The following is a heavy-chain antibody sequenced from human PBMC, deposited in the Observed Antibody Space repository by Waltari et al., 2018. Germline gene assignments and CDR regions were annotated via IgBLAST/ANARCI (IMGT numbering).Heavy chain of an antibody. CDR3: TRNPGY. CDR1: DFFTDYW. V-gene: IGHV3-74*03. Sequence: EVQLVNSGGGLVQPGGSLRLSCAASDFFTDYWLDWVRQAPGKGLVWVSRMETDGTFITYADYVKGRFTHSSCSDKNTYYLQMNSLRAEDTAVYYCTRNPGYRGQETLVTVSS. J-gene: IGHJ4*02. CDR2: METDGTFI.